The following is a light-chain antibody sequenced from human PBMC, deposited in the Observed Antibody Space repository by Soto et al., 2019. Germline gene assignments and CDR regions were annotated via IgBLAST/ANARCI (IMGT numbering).Light chain of an antibody. Sequence: DIQMTQSPSSVSAFVGDRVTITCRASQDISHWLVWFQQKPGKAPKLLIYGASNLQSGVPSRFSGSGSGTDFTLTISSLQPEDFASYYCQQVNSFPYTFGQGTKVEIK. CDR1: QDISHW. CDR2: GAS. V-gene: IGKV1-12*01. J-gene: IGKJ2*01. CDR3: QQVNSFPYT.